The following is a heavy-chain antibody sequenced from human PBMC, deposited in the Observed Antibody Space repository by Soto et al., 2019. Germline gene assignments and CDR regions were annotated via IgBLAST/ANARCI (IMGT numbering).Heavy chain of an antibody. D-gene: IGHD2-2*01. J-gene: IGHJ6*02. CDR1: GGTFSSYA. CDR3: ARVGRICSSTSCHYYGMDV. Sequence: GASVEVSCKASGGTFSSYAISWVRQAPGQGLEWMGGIIPIFGTANYAQKFQGRVTITADESTSTAYMELSSLRSEDTAVYYCARVGRICSSTSCHYYGMDVWGQGTTVTVSS. CDR2: IIPIFGTA. V-gene: IGHV1-69*13.